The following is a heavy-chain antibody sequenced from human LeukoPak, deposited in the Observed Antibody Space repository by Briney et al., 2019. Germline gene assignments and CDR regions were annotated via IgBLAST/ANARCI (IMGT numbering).Heavy chain of an antibody. V-gene: IGHV5-51*01. CDR3: ARQNRYCSSTNFYGDLDY. D-gene: IGHD2-2*01. CDR1: GYTFRGYW. Sequence: GESLKISCRGPGYTFRGYWIAWVRQMPGKGMEWMGIMFSDVSDTTYSPSFQGQVTMSADKSIINAYLQWSSLKASDTAMYYCARQNRYCSSTNFYGDLDYWGQGSLVTVSS. J-gene: IGHJ4*02. CDR2: MFSDVSDT.